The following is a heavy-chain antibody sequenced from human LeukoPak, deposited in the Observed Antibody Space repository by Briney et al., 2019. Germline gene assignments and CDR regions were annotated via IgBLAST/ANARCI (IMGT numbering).Heavy chain of an antibody. D-gene: IGHD2-2*01. CDR2: MNNSGSA. V-gene: IGHV4-34*01. CDR1: GGTFSGYY. Sequence: PSETLSLTCAVYGGTFSGYYSSWIRQPPGKGLEWIGEMNNSGSANYNPSLKSRVTISVDTSKNQFSLKLSSVTAADTAVYYCARVPSGVVVPATRGDYFDYWGQGTLVIVSS. CDR3: ARVPSGVVVPATRGDYFDY. J-gene: IGHJ4*02.